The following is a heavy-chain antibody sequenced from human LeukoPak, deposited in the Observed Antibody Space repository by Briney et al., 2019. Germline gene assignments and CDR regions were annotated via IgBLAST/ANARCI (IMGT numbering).Heavy chain of an antibody. Sequence: PSETLSLTCTVSGGSISSYYWSWIRQPPGKGLEWIGYIYFSGSTNYNPSLKSRVTISLDTSNNQFSLKLNSVTAADTAVYYSARHCTRELEIYYFDYWGQGTLVTVSS. V-gene: IGHV4-59*08. CDR2: IYFSGST. J-gene: IGHJ4*02. CDR3: ARHCTRELEIYYFDY. D-gene: IGHD2-8*01. CDR1: GGSISSYY.